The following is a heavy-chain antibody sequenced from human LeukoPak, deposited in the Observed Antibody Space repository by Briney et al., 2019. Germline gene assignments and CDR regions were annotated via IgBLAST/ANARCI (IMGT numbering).Heavy chain of an antibody. J-gene: IGHJ3*02. V-gene: IGHV1-18*01. Sequence: ASVKVSCKASDYTFTRYDISWVRQAPGQGLEWMGWISGSNGNTNYAQKVQGRVTLTTDTSTSTVYMELRSLRSDDTAVYYCARGPQWLVPDDAFDIWGQGTMVTVSS. CDR2: ISGSNGNT. CDR1: DYTFTRYD. D-gene: IGHD6-19*01. CDR3: ARGPQWLVPDDAFDI.